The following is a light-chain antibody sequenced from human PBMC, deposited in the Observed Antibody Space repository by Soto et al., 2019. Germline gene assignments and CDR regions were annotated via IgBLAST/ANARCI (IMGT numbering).Light chain of an antibody. V-gene: IGKV1-5*01. J-gene: IGKJ1*01. CDR2: DAS. Sequence: DIQMTQSPSTLSASVGDRVPITCRASQSISSWLAWYQQKPGKAPKLLIYDASSLESGVPSRFSGSGSGTEFALTISSLQSDDCSTYYCQQYNSYSWTFGQGTKVEIK. CDR1: QSISSW. CDR3: QQYNSYSWT.